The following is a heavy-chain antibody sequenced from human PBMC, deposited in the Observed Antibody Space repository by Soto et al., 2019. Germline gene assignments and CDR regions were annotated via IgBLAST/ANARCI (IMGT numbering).Heavy chain of an antibody. Sequence: APGQGLEWLGWIGGYNGKTKFAQKLQGRVTLSTETSTNTVYMELTRLTSDDTAVYYCMRGGGYPGYGMDVWGQGTTVTVSS. V-gene: IGHV1-18*01. CDR3: MRGGGYPGYGMDV. D-gene: IGHD2-15*01. CDR2: IGGYNGKT. J-gene: IGHJ6*02.